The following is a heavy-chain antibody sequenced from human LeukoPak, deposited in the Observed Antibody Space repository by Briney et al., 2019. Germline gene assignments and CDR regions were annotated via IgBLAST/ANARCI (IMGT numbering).Heavy chain of an antibody. CDR3: ARLSASVTTSYYYYGMDV. CDR1: GGSISSYY. V-gene: IGHV4-59*08. D-gene: IGHD4-11*01. J-gene: IGHJ6*02. Sequence: PSDTLSLTCTVSGGSISSYYWSWIRQPPGKGLEWIGYIYYSGSTNYNPSLKSRVTISVDTSKNQFSLKLSSVTAADTAVYYCARLSASVTTSYYYYGMDVWGQGTTVTVSS. CDR2: IYYSGST.